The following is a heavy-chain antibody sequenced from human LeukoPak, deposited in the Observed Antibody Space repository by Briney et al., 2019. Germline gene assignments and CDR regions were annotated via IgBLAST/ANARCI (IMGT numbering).Heavy chain of an antibody. CDR3: ASTPLYYDILTGYYNY. J-gene: IGHJ4*02. CDR2: ICYSGST. CDR1: GGSISSSSYY. D-gene: IGHD3-9*01. Sequence: PSETLSLTCTVSGGSISSSSYYWGWIRQPPGKGLEWIGSICYSGSTYYNPSLKSRVTMSVDTSKNQFSLKLSSVTAADTAVYYCASTPLYYDILTGYYNYWGQGTLVTVSS. V-gene: IGHV4-39*07.